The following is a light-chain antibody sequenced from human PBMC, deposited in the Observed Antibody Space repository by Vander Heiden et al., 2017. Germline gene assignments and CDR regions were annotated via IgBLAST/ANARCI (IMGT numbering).Light chain of an antibody. CDR1: QSISSY. V-gene: IGKV1-39*01. CDR3: QQSYSTPWT. CDR2: AAS. J-gene: IGKJ1*01. Sequence: IALTPSPSSLSASVGDRVTITCRASQSISSYLNWYQQKPGKAPKLLIYAASSLQSGVPSRFSGSGSGTDFTLTISSLQPEDFATYYCQQSYSTPWTFGQGTKVEIK.